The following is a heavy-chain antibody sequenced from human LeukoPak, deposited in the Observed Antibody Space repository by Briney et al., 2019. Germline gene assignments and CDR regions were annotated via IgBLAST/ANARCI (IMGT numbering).Heavy chain of an antibody. CDR3: TKSPRWAAAPDH. Sequence: GGSLRLSCAASGFTFADYAMQWVRQAPGKGLEWVSGVSWNSGNIGYAESVKGRFTISRDNAKNSLYLQMNSLRAEDTALYYCTKSPRWAAAPDHWGRGTLVTVSS. D-gene: IGHD6-13*01. J-gene: IGHJ4*02. CDR2: VSWNSGNI. CDR1: GFTFADYA. V-gene: IGHV3-9*01.